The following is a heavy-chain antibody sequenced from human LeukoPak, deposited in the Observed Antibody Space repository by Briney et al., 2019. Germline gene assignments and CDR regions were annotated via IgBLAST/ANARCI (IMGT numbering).Heavy chain of an antibody. D-gene: IGHD5/OR15-5a*01. CDR3: ATSSSVTHTRDP. CDR1: GYGFSDVY. V-gene: IGHV1-2*02. J-gene: IGHJ5*02. CDR2: INPHSGAT. Sequence: ASVKVSCKASGYGFSDVYFNWVRQAPGQGLGWMGWINPHSGATNYAQRSQGRVSMDASFDTAYIELSRLTSDDTAVYYCATSSSVTHTRDPWGRGTLVTVSS.